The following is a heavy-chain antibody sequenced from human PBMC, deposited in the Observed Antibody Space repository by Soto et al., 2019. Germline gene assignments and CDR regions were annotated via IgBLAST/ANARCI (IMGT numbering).Heavy chain of an antibody. D-gene: IGHD2-8*01. CDR1: GYTFTAHS. V-gene: IGHV1-3*01. J-gene: IGHJ4*02. Sequence: VQLVQSGTEVKEPGASVRVSCKASGYTFTAHSLHWARQAPGQGLEWMGWIIVSHDRPRYAPQFQGRLTFETDRIGTTAYMNLTRLTHEDTAVYFCARETEDGVPGDYWGQGTHVVVSS. CDR3: ARETEDGVPGDY. CDR2: IIVSHDRP.